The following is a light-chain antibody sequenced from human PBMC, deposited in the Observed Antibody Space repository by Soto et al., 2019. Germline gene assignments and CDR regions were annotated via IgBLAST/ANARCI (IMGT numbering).Light chain of an antibody. CDR2: RAS. CDR3: QQYGSSPLT. J-gene: IGKJ4*01. CDR1: QSVSSNY. V-gene: IGKV3-20*01. Sequence: IVLTQSPGTLSLSPGERATLSCRASQSVSSNYLAWYQQKPGQAPKVLIYRASSRATGIPDRFSGSGSGPDFTLTISRLEPEDFAVYYCQQYGSSPLTFGGGTKVEIK.